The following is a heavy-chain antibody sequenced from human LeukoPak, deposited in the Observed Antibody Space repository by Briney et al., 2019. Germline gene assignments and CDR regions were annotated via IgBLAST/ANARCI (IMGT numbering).Heavy chain of an antibody. CDR3: ARDARRPMYNWNYFDY. CDR2: ISSSSSYI. Sequence: GGSLRLSCAASGFTFSSYRMTWVRQAPGKGLEWVSSISSSSSYIYYADSVKGRFTISRDNAKNSLYLQMNSLRAEDTAVYYCARDARRPMYNWNYFDYWGQGTLVTVSS. V-gene: IGHV3-21*01. J-gene: IGHJ4*02. CDR1: GFTFSSYR. D-gene: IGHD1-20*01.